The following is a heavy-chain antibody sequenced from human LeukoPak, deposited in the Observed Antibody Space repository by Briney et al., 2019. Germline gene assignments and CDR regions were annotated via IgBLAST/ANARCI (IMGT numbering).Heavy chain of an antibody. J-gene: IGHJ3*02. CDR3: APSSGPSVQMPHDAFDM. D-gene: IGHD3-22*01. Sequence: ASVKVSSKTSGYSFSNYGVIWLRQAPGQGLEWRGWISAYDGKTHYAQKNQGRVSMTTETSTRTAYMGMRSLNYDDAAAYYCAPSSGPSVQMPHDAFDMWGQGTMVTVS. V-gene: IGHV1-18*01. CDR1: GYSFSNYG. CDR2: ISAYDGKT.